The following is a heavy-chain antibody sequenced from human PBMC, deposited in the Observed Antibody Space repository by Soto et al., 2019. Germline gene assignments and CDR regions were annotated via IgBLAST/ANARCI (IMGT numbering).Heavy chain of an antibody. J-gene: IGHJ4*02. Sequence: EVQLLESGGGLVQPGGSLRLSCAASGFTFSSYAMRWVRQAPVKGLEWVSAISGSGDSTYYADSVKGRFTISRGNSKNTLYLQMNSLRAEDTAVYSCARRGSGSYYDYWGQGTLVTVSS. CDR2: ISGSGDST. CDR1: GFTFSSYA. CDR3: ARRGSGSYYDY. V-gene: IGHV3-23*01. D-gene: IGHD1-26*01.